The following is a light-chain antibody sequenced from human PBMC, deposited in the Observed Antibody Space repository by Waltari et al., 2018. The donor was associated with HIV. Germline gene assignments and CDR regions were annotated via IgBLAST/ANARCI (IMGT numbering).Light chain of an antibody. V-gene: IGKV1-39*01. CDR1: QSISSY. CDR3: QQSYSTPVT. J-gene: IGKJ4*01. CDR2: AAS. Sequence: IQMTQSPSSLSASVGDRVTITCRASQSISSYLNWYQHKPGKAPNVLIYAASSLQSGVPSRFSGSGSGTDVTLTSSSQQPEDFATYYCQQSYSTPVTFGGGTKVEIK.